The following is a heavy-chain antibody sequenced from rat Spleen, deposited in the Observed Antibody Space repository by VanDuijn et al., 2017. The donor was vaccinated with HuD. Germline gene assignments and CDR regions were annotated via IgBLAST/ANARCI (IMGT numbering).Heavy chain of an antibody. CDR1: GFSLTSNG. J-gene: IGHJ2*01. CDR3: IRESLPGYNAHWFVY. D-gene: IGHD1-4*01. Sequence: QVQVKESGPGLVQPSQTLSLTCTVSGFSLTSNGVSWVRQPPGKGLEWIAAISTGGNTSYNSALRSRLSISRDTSKSQVFLKVNSLQTEDTATYFCIRESLPGYNAHWFVYWGQGVMVTVSS. CDR2: ISTGGNT. V-gene: IGHV2S12*01.